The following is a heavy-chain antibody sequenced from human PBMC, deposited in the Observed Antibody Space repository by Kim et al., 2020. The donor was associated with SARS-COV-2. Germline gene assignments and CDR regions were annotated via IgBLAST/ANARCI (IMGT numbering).Heavy chain of an antibody. CDR3: ARGSSQYCGGDCYTN. D-gene: IGHD2-21*02. V-gene: IGHV3-74*01. J-gene: IGHJ4*02. Sequence: GSRKGRFTIARDNAKNRLYLEMNGLRAEDTAVYYCARGSSQYCGGDCYTNWGQGALVTVSS.